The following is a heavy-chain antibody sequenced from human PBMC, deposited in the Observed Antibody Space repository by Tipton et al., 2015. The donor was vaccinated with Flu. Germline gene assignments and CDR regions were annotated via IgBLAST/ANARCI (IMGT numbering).Heavy chain of an antibody. CDR2: ISGSADRT. Sequence: SLRLSCAATGFSFDTYAMSWVRQAPGKGLEWVSIISGSADRTYYADSVNGRFTVSRDNSKNTLYLQMNRLGVEDTAVYYCAKVIPELVAGLDRCGQGTLVTGSS. CDR3: AKVIPELVAGLDR. V-gene: IGHV3-23*01. D-gene: IGHD6-19*01. J-gene: IGHJ5*02. CDR1: GFSFDTYA.